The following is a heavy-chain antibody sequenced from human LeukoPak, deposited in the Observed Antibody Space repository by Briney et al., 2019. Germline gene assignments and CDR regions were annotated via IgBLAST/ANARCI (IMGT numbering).Heavy chain of an antibody. CDR1: GFTFSSYG. D-gene: IGHD2-15*01. V-gene: IGHV3-7*01. CDR3: ARGACSGGSCYPFDY. Sequence: PGGSLRLSCAASGFTFSSYGMHWVRQAPGKGLEWVANIKQDGSEKYYVDSVKGRFTISRDNAKNSLYLQMNSLRAEDTAVYYCARGACSGGSCYPFDYWGQGTLVTVSS. CDR2: IKQDGSEK. J-gene: IGHJ4*02.